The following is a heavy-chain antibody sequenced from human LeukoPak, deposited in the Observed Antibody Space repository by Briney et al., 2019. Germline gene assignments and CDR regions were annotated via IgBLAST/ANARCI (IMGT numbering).Heavy chain of an antibody. CDR3: AKAARGYCSSTSCSPALDY. CDR2: IRYDGSNK. Sequence: GGSLRLSCAASGFTFSSYGMHWVRQAPGKGLEWVAYIRYDGSNKYYADSVKGRFTISRDNSKNTLYLQMNSLRAEDTAVYYCAKAARGYCSSTSCSPALDYWGQGTLVTVSS. CDR1: GFTFSSYG. V-gene: IGHV3-30*02. J-gene: IGHJ4*02. D-gene: IGHD2-2*01.